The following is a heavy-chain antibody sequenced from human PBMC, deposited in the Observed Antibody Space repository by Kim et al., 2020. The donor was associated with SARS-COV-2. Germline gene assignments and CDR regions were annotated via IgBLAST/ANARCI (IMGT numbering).Heavy chain of an antibody. CDR3: AITPRYYYDSSGLYYYGMDV. D-gene: IGHD3-22*01. CDR2: IYPGDSDT. CDR1: GYSFTSYW. J-gene: IGHJ6*02. Sequence: GESLKISCKGSGYSFTSYWIGWVRQMPGKGLEWMGIIYPGDSDTRYSPSFQGQVTISADKSISTAYLQWSSLKASDTAMYYCAITPRYYYDSSGLYYYGMDVWGQGTTVTVSS. V-gene: IGHV5-51*01.